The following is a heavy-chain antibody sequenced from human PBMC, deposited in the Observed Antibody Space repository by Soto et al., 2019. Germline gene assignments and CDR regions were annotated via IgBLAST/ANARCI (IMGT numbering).Heavy chain of an antibody. CDR1: GGSISSGGYY. D-gene: IGHD3-22*01. V-gene: IGHV4-31*03. Sequence: SETLSLTCPVSGGSISSGGYYWSWIRQHPGKGLEWIGYIYYSGSTYYKPSLKSRVTISVDTSKNQFSLKLSSVTAADTAVYYCALRSMAVVPEYWGQGTLVTVSS. J-gene: IGHJ4*02. CDR2: IYYSGST. CDR3: ALRSMAVVPEY.